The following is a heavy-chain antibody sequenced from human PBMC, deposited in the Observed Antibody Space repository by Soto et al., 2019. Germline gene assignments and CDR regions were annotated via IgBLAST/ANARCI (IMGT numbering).Heavy chain of an antibody. J-gene: IGHJ4*02. CDR1: GCPFSAEA. CDR2: ISYDGHNT. CDR3: ARDDSSGWCRDY. V-gene: IGHV3-30-3*01. D-gene: IGHD6-13*01. Sequence: QVQLVESGGGVVQPGNSLRLSCAGSGCPFSAEAMHWVRQAPGKGLEWVAAISYDGHNTNHADSVKGRFTVSRDNSEITLYLKIYSLRPEDTAVYYCARDDSSGWCRDYWGEGSLVTVSS.